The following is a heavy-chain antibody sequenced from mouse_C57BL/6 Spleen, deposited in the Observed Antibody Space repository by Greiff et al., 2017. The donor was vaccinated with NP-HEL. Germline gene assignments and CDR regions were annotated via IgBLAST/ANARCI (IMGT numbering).Heavy chain of an antibody. J-gene: IGHJ2*01. V-gene: IGHV1-69*01. CDR2: IDPSDSYT. Sequence: QVQLQQSGAELVMPGASVKLSCKASGYTFTSYWMHWVKQRPGQGLEWIGEIDPSDSYTNYNQKFKGKSTLTVDKSSSTAYMQLSSLTSEDSAVYYCAYGYYYFDYWGQGTTLTVSS. CDR1: GYTFTSYW. D-gene: IGHD2-2*01. CDR3: AYGYYYFDY.